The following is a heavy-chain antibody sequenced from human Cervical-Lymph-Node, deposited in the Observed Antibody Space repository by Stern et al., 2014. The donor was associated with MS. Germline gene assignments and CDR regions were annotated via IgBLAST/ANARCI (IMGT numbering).Heavy chain of an antibody. CDR2: IYTTGNT. V-gene: IGHV4-61*02. CDR3: ARALARWLENDYYSYYGMDV. Sequence: QVQLQESGPGLVKPSQTLSLTCSVSGGSMRSGTYFWSWMRQPAGKELEWIGHIYTTGNTNYTPSLKSRVSISMDKSKSLFSLNLPSVTAADTAVYYCARALARWLENDYYSYYGMDVWGPGTTVTVSS. D-gene: IGHD5-24*01. J-gene: IGHJ6*02. CDR1: GGSMRSGTYF.